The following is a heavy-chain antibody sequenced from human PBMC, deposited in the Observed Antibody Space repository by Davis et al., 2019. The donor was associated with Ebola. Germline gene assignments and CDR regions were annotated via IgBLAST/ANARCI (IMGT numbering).Heavy chain of an antibody. J-gene: IGHJ5*02. Sequence: MPSETLSLTCTVSGYSISSGYYWSWIRQPPGKGLEWIGEINHSGSTNYNPSLKSRVTISVDTSKNQFSLKLSSVTAADTAVYYCARRKIAVADNWFDPWGQGTLVTVSS. D-gene: IGHD6-19*01. CDR2: INHSGST. V-gene: IGHV4-38-2*02. CDR1: GYSISSGYY. CDR3: ARRKIAVADNWFDP.